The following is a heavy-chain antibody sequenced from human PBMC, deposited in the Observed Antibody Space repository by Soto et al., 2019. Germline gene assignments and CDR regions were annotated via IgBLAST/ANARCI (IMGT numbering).Heavy chain of an antibody. Sequence: QRQLQESGPGLVRPSETLSLTCTASGGSVSTNTYDWGWIRQPPGKGLEWIGSLSYSGNTYYEPSLKRRVTISVDKSKNQSALNLHSVTAVDTARYYCAGSQGHRWPDYYFDLWGRGTLVTVSS. V-gene: IGHV4-39*01. CDR1: GGSVSTNTYD. CDR2: LSYSGNT. CDR3: AGSQGHRWPDYYFDL. D-gene: IGHD3-10*01. J-gene: IGHJ2*01.